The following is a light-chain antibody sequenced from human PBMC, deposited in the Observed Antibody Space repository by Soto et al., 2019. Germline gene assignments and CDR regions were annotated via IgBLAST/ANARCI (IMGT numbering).Light chain of an antibody. V-gene: IGLV1-51*02. CDR3: GAWDSSLSADV. CDR1: SSNTGKNY. Sequence: QSVLTQPPSVSAAPGQKVTISCSGSSSNTGKNYVSWYQQLPGTAPKLLICENNKRPSGIPDRFSGSKSGTSAILGITGLQTGDEADYYCGAWDSSLSADVFGTGTKLTVL. CDR2: ENN. J-gene: IGLJ1*01.